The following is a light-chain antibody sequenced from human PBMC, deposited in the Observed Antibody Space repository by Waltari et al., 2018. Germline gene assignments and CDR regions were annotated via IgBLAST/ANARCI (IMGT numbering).Light chain of an antibody. V-gene: IGKV1-33*01. CDR2: DAS. Sequence: DIQMTQSPFSLSASLGDRVTITCQASQDISNYLNWYQQKPGKAPKLLIYDASNLETGVPSRFSGSGSGTDFTFTISSLQPEDIATYYCQQYDNLPPYTFGQGTKLEIK. CDR1: QDISNY. J-gene: IGKJ2*01. CDR3: QQYDNLPPYT.